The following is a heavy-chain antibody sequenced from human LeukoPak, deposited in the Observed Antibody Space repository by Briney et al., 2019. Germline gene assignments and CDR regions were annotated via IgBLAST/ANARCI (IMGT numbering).Heavy chain of an antibody. Sequence: GGSLRVSCAASGFTFSSFAMNWVRQAPGKGLEWVSAISGSGGSTYYADSVKGRFTISRDNSKNTLYLQMNSLRAEDTAVYYCARGAINYDYWGQGTLVTVSS. CDR2: ISGSGGST. J-gene: IGHJ4*02. D-gene: IGHD1-26*01. CDR1: GFTFSSFA. V-gene: IGHV3-23*01. CDR3: ARGAINYDY.